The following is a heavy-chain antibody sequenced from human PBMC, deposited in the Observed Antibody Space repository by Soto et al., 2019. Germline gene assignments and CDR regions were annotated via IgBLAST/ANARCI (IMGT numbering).Heavy chain of an antibody. CDR1: GGSVSSDKYL. Sequence: QVQLQESGPRLVKPSETLTLKCTVSGGSVSSDKYLWGWIRQPPGKGLEWVASIRYGGATSGTTFYHPSLRCRLTISLDTSADQVSLRLTSVTATDTAVYYCARHDDHRSPPLGFHIWGQGTLVTVSS. D-gene: IGHD3-10*01. V-gene: IGHV4-39*01. J-gene: IGHJ3*02. CDR3: ARHDDHRSPPLGFHI. CDR2: IRYGGATSGTT.